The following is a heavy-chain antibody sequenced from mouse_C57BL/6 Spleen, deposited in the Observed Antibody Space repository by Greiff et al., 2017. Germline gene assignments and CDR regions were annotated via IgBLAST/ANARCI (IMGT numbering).Heavy chain of an antibody. CDR1: GFTFSDYG. Sequence: EVQLQESGGGLVKPGGSLKLSCAASGFTFSDYGMHWVRQAPEKGLEWVAYISSGSSTIYYADTVKGRFTISRDNAKNTLFLQMTSLRSEDTAMYYCARPKFYDYAYFDYWGQGTTLTVSS. CDR2: ISSGSSTI. CDR3: ARPKFYDYAYFDY. V-gene: IGHV5-17*01. J-gene: IGHJ2*01. D-gene: IGHD2-4*01.